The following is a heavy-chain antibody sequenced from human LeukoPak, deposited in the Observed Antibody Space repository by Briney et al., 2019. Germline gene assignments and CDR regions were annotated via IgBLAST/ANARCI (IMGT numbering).Heavy chain of an antibody. CDR3: VKRDYYDTTTFSPLFQH. V-gene: IGHV3-23*01. D-gene: IGHD3-22*01. Sequence: GSLRLSCAASGFTFIGYAMSWVRQVPGKGLEWVSAINGEAASTFYAESVKGRFTISRDNSKNTLYLQMSDLRAEDTAVYYCVKRDYYDTTTFSPLFQHWGQGTLVTVSS. J-gene: IGHJ1*01. CDR1: GFTFIGYA. CDR2: INGEAAST.